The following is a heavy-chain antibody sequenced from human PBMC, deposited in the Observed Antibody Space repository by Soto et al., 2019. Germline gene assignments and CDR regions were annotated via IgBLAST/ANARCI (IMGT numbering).Heavy chain of an antibody. V-gene: IGHV1-2*02. Sequence: QVQLVQSGAEVKKSGASVKVSCKASGYTFTGYYIHWVRQAPGQGPEWMGEISPNSGGTKYAQRFQGSVTMTRDTSITTVYMEFSNLSPDDTAVYYCGKGRSGDVGVFYWGQGNLGTVYS. CDR3: GKGRSGDVGVFY. CDR2: ISPNSGGT. J-gene: IGHJ4*02. D-gene: IGHD1-26*01. CDR1: GYTFTGYY.